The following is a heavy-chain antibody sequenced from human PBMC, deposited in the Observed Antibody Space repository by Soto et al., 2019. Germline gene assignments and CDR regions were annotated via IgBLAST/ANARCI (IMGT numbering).Heavy chain of an antibody. V-gene: IGHV5-51*01. CDR3: ARSPRSSPYFDY. D-gene: IGHD6-13*01. CDR2: IYPGDHET. Sequence: GASLKISCQSSGYTFSNFWIGWVRQLPGKGLEWMGIIYPGDHETRYSPSFHGKVTISADRSINTAYLQWNSLAASDTAFYFCARSPRSSPYFDYWGQGALVTVSS. CDR1: GYTFSNFW. J-gene: IGHJ4*02.